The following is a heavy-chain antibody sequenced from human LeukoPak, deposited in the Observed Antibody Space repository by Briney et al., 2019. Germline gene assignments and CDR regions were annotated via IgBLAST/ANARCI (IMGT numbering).Heavy chain of an antibody. CDR1: GYTFTGYY. V-gene: IGHV1-8*02. Sequence: ASVKVSCKASGYTFTGYYMHWVRQAPGQGLEWMGWMNPNSGNTGYAQNFQGRVTITRNTSISTAYMELSSLRSEDTAVYYCARGFHYYGSGSLDYWGQGTLVTVSS. CDR2: MNPNSGNT. J-gene: IGHJ4*01. D-gene: IGHD3-10*01. CDR3: ARGFHYYGSGSLDY.